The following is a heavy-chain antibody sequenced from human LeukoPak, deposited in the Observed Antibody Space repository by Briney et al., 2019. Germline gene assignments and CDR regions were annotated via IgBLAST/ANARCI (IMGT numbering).Heavy chain of an antibody. D-gene: IGHD3/OR15-3a*01. CDR3: ARQTGSGLFILP. CDR1: GGSISSYY. CDR2: IYSSGST. V-gene: IGHV4-4*07. Sequence: SETLSLTCTVSGGSISSYYWSWIRQPAGKGLEWIGRIYSSGSTDYNPSLKSRVTMSVDTSKNKFSLKLSSVTAADTAVYYCARQTGSGLFILPGGQGTLVTVSS. J-gene: IGHJ4*02.